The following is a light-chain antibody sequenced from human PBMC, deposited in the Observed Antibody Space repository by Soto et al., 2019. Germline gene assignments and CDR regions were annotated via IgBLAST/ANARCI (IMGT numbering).Light chain of an antibody. Sequence: DIVLTQSPGTLSLSPGERATLSCRASLSLSSFLAWYQQKPGQAPRLLIYGGSRRATGIPDRFSGSGSGTDFTLTIASLEPEDFAVYYCQQYGSAPMFTFGQGTKLEIK. CDR1: LSLSSF. CDR2: GGS. CDR3: QQYGSAPMFT. V-gene: IGKV3-20*01. J-gene: IGKJ2*01.